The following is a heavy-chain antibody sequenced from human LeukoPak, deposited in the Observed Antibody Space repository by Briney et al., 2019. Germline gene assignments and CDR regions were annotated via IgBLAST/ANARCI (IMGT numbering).Heavy chain of an antibody. CDR2: INHSGST. CDR1: GGSFSGYY. J-gene: IGHJ6*02. V-gene: IGHV4-34*01. Sequence: SETLSLTCAVYGGSFSGYYWSWIRQPPGKGLEWIGEINHSGSTNYNPSLKSRVTISVDTSKNQFSLKLSSVTAADTAVYYCARGCRATRGRWRQGGYYYYYGMDVWGQGTTVTVSS. CDR3: ARGCRATRGRWRQGGYYYYYGMDV. D-gene: IGHD4-23*01.